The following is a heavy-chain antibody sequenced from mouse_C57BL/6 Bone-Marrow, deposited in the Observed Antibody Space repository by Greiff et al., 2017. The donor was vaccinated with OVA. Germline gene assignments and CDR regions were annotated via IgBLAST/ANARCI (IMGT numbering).Heavy chain of an antibody. CDR3: ARYYPYAMDY. J-gene: IGHJ4*01. V-gene: IGHV7-3*01. CDR1: GFTFTDYY. CDR2: IRNKANGYTT. Sequence: EVKLMESGGGLVQPGGSLSLSCAASGFTFTDYYMSWVRQPPGKALEWLGFIRNKANGYTTEYSASVKGRFTISRDNSQSILYLQMNALRAEDSATYYCARYYPYAMDYWGQGTSVTVSS.